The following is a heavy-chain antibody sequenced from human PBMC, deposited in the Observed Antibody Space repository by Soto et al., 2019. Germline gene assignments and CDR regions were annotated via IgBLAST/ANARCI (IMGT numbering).Heavy chain of an antibody. V-gene: IGHV3-23*01. Sequence: EVQLLESGGGLVQPGGSLRLSCAASGFTFSSYAISWVRQAPGKGLEWVSAISGSGGSTYYADSVKGRFTIPRDNSKNTLYLQRNSLRAEDTAVYYCAKDRGYSSSPFDYWGQGTLVTVSS. J-gene: IGHJ4*02. CDR2: ISGSGGST. CDR1: GFTFSSYA. CDR3: AKDRGYSSSPFDY. D-gene: IGHD6-6*01.